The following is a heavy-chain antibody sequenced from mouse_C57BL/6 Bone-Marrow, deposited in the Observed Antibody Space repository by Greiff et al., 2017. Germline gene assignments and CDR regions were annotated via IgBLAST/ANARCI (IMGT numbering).Heavy chain of an antibody. V-gene: IGHV1-69*01. J-gene: IGHJ2*01. CDR1: GYTFTSYW. Sequence: QVQLQQPGAELVMPGASVKLSCKASGYTFTSYWMHWVKQRPGQGLEWIGEIDPSDSYTNYNQKFKGKATLTVDKSSSTAYMQLSSLTSEDSAVXYCARDYFDYWGQGTTLTVSS. CDR2: IDPSDSYT. CDR3: ARDYFDY.